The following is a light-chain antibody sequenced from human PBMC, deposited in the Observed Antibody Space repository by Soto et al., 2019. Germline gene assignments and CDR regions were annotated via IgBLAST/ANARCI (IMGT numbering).Light chain of an antibody. J-gene: IGKJ2*01. Sequence: DIQMTQSPSSLSASVGDRVTLTCRASQSISSYLNWYQQKPGKAPKLLIYAASSLQSGVPSRFSGSGSWTDFTLTISSLQPEDFATYYCQQSYSTRYTFGQGTKLEIK. CDR1: QSISSY. CDR3: QQSYSTRYT. V-gene: IGKV1-39*01. CDR2: AAS.